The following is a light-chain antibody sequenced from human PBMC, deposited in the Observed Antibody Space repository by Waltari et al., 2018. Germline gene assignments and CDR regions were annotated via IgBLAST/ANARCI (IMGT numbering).Light chain of an antibody. CDR3: NSYASGSNGV. V-gene: IGLV2-14*03. J-gene: IGLJ3*02. Sequence: QSALTQPASVSVSPGQSITISCTGPSRDVGRYDYVSWYQQHPGKAPKLMIYDVSSRPSGVSNRFSGSKSGNTASLTISGLQAEDEADYYCNSYASGSNGVFGGGTRLTVL. CDR2: DVS. CDR1: SRDVGRYDY.